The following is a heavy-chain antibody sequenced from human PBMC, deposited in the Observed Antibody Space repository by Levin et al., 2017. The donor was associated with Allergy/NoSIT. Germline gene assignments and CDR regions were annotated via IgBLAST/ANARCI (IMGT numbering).Heavy chain of an antibody. D-gene: IGHD4-17*01. CDR2: VYYIGST. J-gene: IGHJ4*02. Sequence: SQTLSLTCTVSGGSISNNYWSWIRQSPGKGLEYIGYVYYIGSTNYNPSLKSRVTISVDTSKSQFSLKLRSVTVADTAVYYCARGGFTVTGFDYWGQGNLVTVSS. CDR1: GGSISNNY. CDR3: ARGGFTVTGFDY. V-gene: IGHV4-59*01.